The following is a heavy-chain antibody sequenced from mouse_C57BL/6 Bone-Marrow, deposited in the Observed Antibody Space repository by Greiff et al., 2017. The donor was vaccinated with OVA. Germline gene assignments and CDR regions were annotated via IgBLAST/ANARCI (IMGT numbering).Heavy chain of an antibody. CDR3: AARYDYLGY. CDR2: IYPGSGTT. Sequence: QVQLQQSGAELVRPGASVKLSCKASGYTFTDYYINWVKQRPGQGLEWIARIYPGSGTTYYNEKFKGKATLTAEKSSSTAYMQLSSLTSEDSAVYFCAARYDYLGYWGQGTTLTVSS. V-gene: IGHV1-76*01. J-gene: IGHJ2*01. CDR1: GYTFTDYY. D-gene: IGHD2-14*01.